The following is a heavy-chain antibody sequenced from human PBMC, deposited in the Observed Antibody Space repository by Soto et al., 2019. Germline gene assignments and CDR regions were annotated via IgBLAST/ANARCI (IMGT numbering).Heavy chain of an antibody. J-gene: IGHJ4*02. V-gene: IGHV3-23*01. CDR1: GFTFSSYA. D-gene: IGHD2-2*01. Sequence: EVQLLESGGGLVQPGGSLRLSCAASGFTFSSYAMSWVRQAPGKGLEWVSAISGSGGSTYYVDSVKGRFTISRDNSKNTLYLQMNSLRAEDTAVYYCAKVKGWDIVVVPAAMDDSWGQGTLVTVSS. CDR3: AKVKGWDIVVVPAAMDDS. CDR2: ISGSGGST.